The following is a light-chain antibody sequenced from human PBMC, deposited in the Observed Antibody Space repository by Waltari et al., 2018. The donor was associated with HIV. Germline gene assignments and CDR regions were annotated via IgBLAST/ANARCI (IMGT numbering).Light chain of an antibody. CDR3: CSYADDYTWV. CDR2: DVN. V-gene: IGLV2-11*01. CDR1: SSDVGDSNY. Sequence: QSALTQPRSVSGSTGQSVTISCTGTSSDVGDSNYVSWYQQHPAKAPKLMIFDVNKRPSGVPDRFSGSKSGNTASLTISGLQDEADYYCCSYADDYTWVFGGGTKLTVL. J-gene: IGLJ3*02.